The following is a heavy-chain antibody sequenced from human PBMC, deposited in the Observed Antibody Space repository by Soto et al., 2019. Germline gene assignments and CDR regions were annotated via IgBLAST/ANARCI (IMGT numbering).Heavy chain of an antibody. CDR3: ARGSSSSGEEFDP. CDR2: IYHSGST. Sequence: QVQLQESGPGLVKPSGTLSLTCAVSGDSISSSRWWTWVRQPPGRGLEWIGEIYHSGSTNYNASRKSRVTISLDKSKNQFSLKLSSVTAADTAIYYCARGSSSSGEEFDPWGQGTVVTVSS. V-gene: IGHV4-4*02. D-gene: IGHD6-13*01. CDR1: GDSISSSRW. J-gene: IGHJ5*02.